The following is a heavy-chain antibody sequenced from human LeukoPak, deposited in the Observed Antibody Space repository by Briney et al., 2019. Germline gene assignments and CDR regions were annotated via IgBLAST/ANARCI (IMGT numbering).Heavy chain of an antibody. V-gene: IGHV4-34*01. CDR1: GGSFSGYY. D-gene: IGHD6-13*01. Sequence: SETLSLTFAVYGGSFSGYYWSWIRQPPGKGLEWIGEINHSGSTNYNPSLKSRVTISVDTSKNQFSLKLSSVTAADTAVYYCARLRVAAAGTTRFRYYFDYWGQGTLVTVSS. J-gene: IGHJ4*02. CDR3: ARLRVAAAGTTRFRYYFDY. CDR2: INHSGST.